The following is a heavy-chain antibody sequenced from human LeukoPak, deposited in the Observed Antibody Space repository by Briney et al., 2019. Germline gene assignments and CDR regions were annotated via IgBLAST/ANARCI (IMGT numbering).Heavy chain of an antibody. Sequence: GGSLRLSCAASGFTFSSYGMHWVRQAPGKGLEWVAIIWYDGSNKYYADSVKGRFTISRDNSKNTLYLQMNSLRAEDTAVYCCARDLGSAGYTSSSGWFDPWGQGTLVTVSS. CDR1: GFTFSSYG. J-gene: IGHJ5*02. CDR2: IWYDGSNK. D-gene: IGHD6-6*01. CDR3: ARDLGSAGYTSSSGWFDP. V-gene: IGHV3-33*01.